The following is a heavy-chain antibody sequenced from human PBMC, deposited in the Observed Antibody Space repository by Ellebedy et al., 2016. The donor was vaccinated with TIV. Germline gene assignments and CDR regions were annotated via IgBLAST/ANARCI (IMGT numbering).Heavy chain of an antibody. J-gene: IGHJ6*02. CDR3: ASLWDTVPGDSYTMDV. Sequence: PGGSLRLSCKGSGYIFTNLWISWVRQMPGKGLEWMGRIDPSNSNTNYSLSFQGHVTISADKSISTAYLQWNNLRASDTAMYYCASLWDTVPGDSYTMDVWGQGTPVTVS. V-gene: IGHV5-10-1*01. CDR1: GYIFTNLW. CDR2: IDPSNSNT. D-gene: IGHD3-16*01.